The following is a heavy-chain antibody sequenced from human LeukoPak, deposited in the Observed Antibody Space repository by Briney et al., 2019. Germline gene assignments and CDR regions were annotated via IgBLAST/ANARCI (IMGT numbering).Heavy chain of an antibody. V-gene: IGHV4-39*07. CDR1: GGPISSSSYY. J-gene: IGHJ5*02. D-gene: IGHD3-22*01. CDR2: IYYSGST. Sequence: SETLSLTCTVSGGPISSSSYYWGWIRQPPGKGLEWIGSIYYSGSTYYNPSLKSRVTISVDTSKNQFSLKLSSVTAADTAVYYCARDDPHYYDSSGPFDPWGQGTLVTVSS. CDR3: ARDDPHYYDSSGPFDP.